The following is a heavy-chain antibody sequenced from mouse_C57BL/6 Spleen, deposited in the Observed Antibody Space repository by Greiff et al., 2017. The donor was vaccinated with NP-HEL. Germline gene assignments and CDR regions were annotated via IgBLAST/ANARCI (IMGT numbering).Heavy chain of an antibody. D-gene: IGHD1-1*01. V-gene: IGHV1-64*01. Sequence: QVQLQQPGAELVKPGASVKLSCKASGYTFTSYWMHWVKQRPGQGLEWIGMIHPNSGSTNYNEKFKGKATLTVDKSSSTAYMQLSSLTSEDSAVYYCARFDTTVVAHFDYWGQGTTLTVSS. J-gene: IGHJ2*01. CDR2: IHPNSGST. CDR3: ARFDTTVVAHFDY. CDR1: GYTFTSYW.